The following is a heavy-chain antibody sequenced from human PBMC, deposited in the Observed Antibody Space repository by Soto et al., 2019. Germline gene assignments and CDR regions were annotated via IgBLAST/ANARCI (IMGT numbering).Heavy chain of an antibody. Sequence: PSETLSLTCTVSGASINSYYWSWIRQPPGKGLEWIGCMYYSGSARYNPSLQSRITTSVDTSRNQFSLNLSSVTAADTAVYYCARGSTVTTRHGFDYWGQGTLVTVAS. J-gene: IGHJ4*02. D-gene: IGHD4-17*01. CDR3: ARGSTVTTRHGFDY. V-gene: IGHV4-59*01. CDR1: GASINSYY. CDR2: MYYSGSA.